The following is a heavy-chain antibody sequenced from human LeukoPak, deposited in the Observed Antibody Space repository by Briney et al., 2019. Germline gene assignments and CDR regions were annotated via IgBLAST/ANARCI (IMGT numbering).Heavy chain of an antibody. CDR1: GFTFSSYA. V-gene: IGHV3-21*01. J-gene: IGHJ4*02. Sequence: GGSLRLSCAASGFTFSSYAMHWVRQAPGKGLEWVSSISSSSSYIYYADSVKGRFTISRDNAKNSLYLQMNSLRAEDTAVYYCARDTGYSGATGYWGQGTLVTVSS. CDR2: ISSSSSYI. D-gene: IGHD2-21*01. CDR3: ARDTGYSGATGY.